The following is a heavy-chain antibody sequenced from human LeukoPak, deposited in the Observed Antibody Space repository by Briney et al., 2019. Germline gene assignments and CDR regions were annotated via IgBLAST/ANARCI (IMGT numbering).Heavy chain of an antibody. V-gene: IGHV3-48*03. D-gene: IGHD3-10*01. Sequence: QPGGSLRLSCAASGFTFSSYEMNWVRQAPGKGLEWVSYISSSGSTIYYADSVKGRFTISRDNAKNSLYLQMNSLRAEDTAVYYCARTMGGYGSLDYWGQGTLVTVSS. CDR1: GFTFSSYE. CDR2: ISSSGSTI. CDR3: ARTMGGYGSLDY. J-gene: IGHJ4*02.